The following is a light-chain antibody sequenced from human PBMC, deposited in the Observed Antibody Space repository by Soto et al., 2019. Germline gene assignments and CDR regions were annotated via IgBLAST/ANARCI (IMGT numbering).Light chain of an antibody. CDR3: AAWDDSLSVVV. J-gene: IGLJ2*01. V-gene: IGLV1-47*02. CDR2: SNN. Sequence: QSVLTQPPSASGTPGQRVTISCSGSSSNIGSNYVYWYQQLPGTAPKLLIYSNNQRPSGVPDRFSGSKSGTSASLAISGLRSGDEADYYCAAWDDSLSVVVFGGGTKVTVL. CDR1: SSNIGSNY.